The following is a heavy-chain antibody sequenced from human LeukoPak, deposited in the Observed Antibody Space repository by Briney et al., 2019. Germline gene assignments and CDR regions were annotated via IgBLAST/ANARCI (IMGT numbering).Heavy chain of an antibody. CDR1: GFTVSSNY. D-gene: IGHD3-22*01. V-gene: IGHV3-66*01. CDR3: ARDGTRYDSSGYADD. CDR2: IYSGGST. J-gene: IGHJ4*02. Sequence: TGGSLRLSCAASGFTVSSNYMSWVRQAPGKGLEWVSVIYSGGSTYYPDSVKGRFTISRDNSKNTLYLQMNSLRAEDTAVYYCARDGTRYDSSGYADDWGQGALVTVSS.